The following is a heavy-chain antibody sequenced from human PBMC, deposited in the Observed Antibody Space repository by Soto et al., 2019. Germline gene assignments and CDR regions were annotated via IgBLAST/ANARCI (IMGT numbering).Heavy chain of an antibody. J-gene: IGHJ4*02. CDR3: ARVGGVAARTFDY. CDR2: LYYSDNT. D-gene: IGHD3-16*01. V-gene: IGHV4-59*01. Sequence: KPSETLSLTCTVSGGSISPFYWSWVRQPPGKGLEWIGYLYYSDNTNYNPSLKSRVTISVDASKNQVSLRLTSATAADTAVYYCARVGGVAARTFDYWGQGTVVTVSS. CDR1: GGSISPFY.